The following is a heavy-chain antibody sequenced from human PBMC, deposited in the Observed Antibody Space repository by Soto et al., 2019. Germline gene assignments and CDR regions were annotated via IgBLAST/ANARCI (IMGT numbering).Heavy chain of an antibody. J-gene: IGHJ4*02. D-gene: IGHD2-15*01. CDR3: ARDSCSGGSCYFFY. CDR1: GGSISSYY. Sequence: SETLSLTCTVSGGSISSYYWSWIRQPPGKGLEWIGYIYYSGSTNYNPSLKSRVTISVDTSKNQFSLKLSSVTAADTAVYYCARDSCSGGSCYFFYWGQGTLVTVSS. CDR2: IYYSGST. V-gene: IGHV4-59*01.